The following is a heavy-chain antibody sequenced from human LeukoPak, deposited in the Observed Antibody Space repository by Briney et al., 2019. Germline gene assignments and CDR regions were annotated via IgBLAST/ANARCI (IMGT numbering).Heavy chain of an antibody. V-gene: IGHV4-59*01. CDR1: GGSISSYY. D-gene: IGHD5-18*01. Sequence: SETLSLTCTVSGGSISSYYWSWIRQPPGKGLELNGYIYYSGSTNYNPSLKSRVTISVDTSKNQFSLKLSSVTAADTAVYYSASGYSSYGYYYWRPGTLVTVSS. J-gene: IGHJ4*02. CDR3: ASGYSSYGYYY. CDR2: IYYSGST.